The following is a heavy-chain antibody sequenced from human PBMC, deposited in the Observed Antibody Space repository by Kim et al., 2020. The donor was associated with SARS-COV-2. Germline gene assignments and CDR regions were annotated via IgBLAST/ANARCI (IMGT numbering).Heavy chain of an antibody. V-gene: IGHV3-48*04. CDR1: GFTFSRDS. CDR3: ARGAYLAAGVDY. D-gene: IGHD6-13*01. J-gene: IGHJ4*02. CDR2: ISSSSSTI. Sequence: GGSLRLSCAASGFTFSRDSMNWVRQAPGKGLEWVSYISSSSSTIYYADSVKGRFTISRDNAKNSVYLQMNSLTAEDTAVYCCARGAYLAAGVDYWGQGTL.